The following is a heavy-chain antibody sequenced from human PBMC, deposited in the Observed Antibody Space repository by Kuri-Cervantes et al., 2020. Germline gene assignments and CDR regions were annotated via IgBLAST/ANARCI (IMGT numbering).Heavy chain of an antibody. CDR1: GFTFDDYA. V-gene: IGHV3-7*01. J-gene: IGHJ4*02. CDR2: INEDGSEK. D-gene: IGHD6-19*01. Sequence: GESLKISCAASGFTFDDYAMHWVRHAPGQGLEWVSNINEDGSEKYYVDSVKGRFTISRDNSKNSLYLQVNSLRAADTAVYYCVRVPWTAVADWGQGTLVTVSS. CDR3: VRVPWTAVAD.